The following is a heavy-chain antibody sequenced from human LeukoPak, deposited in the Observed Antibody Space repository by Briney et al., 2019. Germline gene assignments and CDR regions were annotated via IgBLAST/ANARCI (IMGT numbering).Heavy chain of an antibody. D-gene: IGHD3-10*01. CDR1: GGSFSGYY. J-gene: IGHJ4*02. CDR2: INHSGST. Sequence: PSETLSLTCAVYGGSFSGYYWSWIRQPPGKGLEWIGEINHSGSTNYNPSLKSRVTISVDTSKNQFSLKLSSVTAADTAVYYCARRTRNRFGELLDTDYWGQGTLVTVSS. CDR3: ARRTRNRFGELLDTDY. V-gene: IGHV4-34*01.